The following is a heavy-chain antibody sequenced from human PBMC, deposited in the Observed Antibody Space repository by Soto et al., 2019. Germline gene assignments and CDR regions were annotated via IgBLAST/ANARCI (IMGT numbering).Heavy chain of an antibody. V-gene: IGHV3-30-3*01. D-gene: IGHD2-21*02. CDR3: ARSYCGDDCALDH. CDR2: ISYDGNSK. CDR1: GFIFSNYV. J-gene: IGHJ4*02. Sequence: QVQLVESGGGVVQPGRSLRLSCAASGFIFSNYVMHWVRQAPGKGLEWVAVISYDGNSKHYADSVKGRFTISRDNSKSTLYVQMNSLREEDTAVYYCARSYCGDDCALDHWGQGTLVTVSS.